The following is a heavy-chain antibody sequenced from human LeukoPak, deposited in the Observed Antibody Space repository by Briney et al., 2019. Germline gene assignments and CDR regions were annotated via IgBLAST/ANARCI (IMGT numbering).Heavy chain of an antibody. V-gene: IGHV1-18*04. CDR1: GYTFTSYV. CDR2: ISAYSGNT. J-gene: IGHJ4*02. Sequence: ASVKVSCKASGYTFTSYVISWVRQAPGQGLEWMGWISAYSGNTNYAQKLQGRVTMTTDTSTSTAYMELRSLRSADTAVYYCARDRDYYGSGSYYSKIDYWGQGTLVTVSS. CDR3: ARDRDYYGSGSYYSKIDY. D-gene: IGHD3-10*01.